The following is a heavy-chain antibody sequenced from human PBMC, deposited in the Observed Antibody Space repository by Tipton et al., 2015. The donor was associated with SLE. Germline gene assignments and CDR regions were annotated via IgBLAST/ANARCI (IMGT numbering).Heavy chain of an antibody. Sequence: SLRLSCATSGITVSSSYMSWVRQTPGKGLDWVSTMYSDGRTFHADSVKGRFTISRDNSKNTLYLRLNSLRVDDTAVYYCAREGPIAGFQHWGQGTPVIVSS. D-gene: IGHD6-13*01. CDR2: MYSDGRT. J-gene: IGHJ1*01. CDR1: GITVSSSY. CDR3: AREGPIAGFQH. V-gene: IGHV3-66*01.